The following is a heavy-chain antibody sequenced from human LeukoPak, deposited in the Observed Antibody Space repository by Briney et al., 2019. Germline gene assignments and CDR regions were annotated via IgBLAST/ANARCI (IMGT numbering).Heavy chain of an antibody. CDR2: ISSSSSYI. CDR3: TTDRHPVHYYYLDV. CDR1: GFTFSTYS. J-gene: IGHJ6*03. V-gene: IGHV3-21*03. Sequence: GGSLRLSCAASGFTFSTYSMNWVRQAPGKGLEWVSSISSSSSYIYYANSVKGRFTISRDDSKNTVYLQMNSLKTEDTAVYYCTTDRHPVHYYYLDVWGKGTTVTVSS.